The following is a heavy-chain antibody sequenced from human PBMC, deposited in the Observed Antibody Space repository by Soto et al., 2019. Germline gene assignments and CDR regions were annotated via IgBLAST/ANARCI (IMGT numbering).Heavy chain of an antibody. V-gene: IGHV4-59*01. CDR1: GDSISSYY. D-gene: IGHD4-17*01. CDR2: IYYTGST. Sequence: PSETLSLTCSVSGDSISSYYWSWIRQPPGKGLEWIGHIYYTGSTKYNPSLKSRVSISVDTSKNHFSLQLRSVTAADTAVYYCARVGGDDFGDSGGFDYWGQGTLVTVSS. J-gene: IGHJ4*02. CDR3: ARVGGDDFGDSGGFDY.